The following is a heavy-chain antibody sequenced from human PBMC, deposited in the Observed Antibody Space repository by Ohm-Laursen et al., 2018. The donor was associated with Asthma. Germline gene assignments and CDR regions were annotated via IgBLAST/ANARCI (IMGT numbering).Heavy chain of an antibody. D-gene: IGHD3-10*02. J-gene: IGHJ3*02. Sequence: ASVKVSCNASEYTFTGYYMHWVRQAPGQGLEWMGRINPNSGGTNYAQKFQGRVTMTRDMSISTAYMELSRLRSDDTALYYCAREADYVSKAYAFDIWGQGTMVTVSS. CDR3: AREADYVSKAYAFDI. CDR2: INPNSGGT. CDR1: EYTFTGYY. V-gene: IGHV1-2*06.